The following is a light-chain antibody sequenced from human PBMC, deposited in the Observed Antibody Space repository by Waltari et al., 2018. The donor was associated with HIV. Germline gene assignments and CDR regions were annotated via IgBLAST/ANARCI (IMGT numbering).Light chain of an antibody. CDR1: GSNIGTYY. Sequence: QSVVTQPPSASGTPGQRVTISCSGSGSNIGTYYVNWYQHFPGTAPKLLIYMNDQRPSCVPGRFSGSQSGTSASLAISGLQYDDEADYYCAVWDDSLGGAVFGGGTKLTVL. J-gene: IGLJ2*01. V-gene: IGLV1-47*01. CDR3: AVWDDSLGGAV. CDR2: MND.